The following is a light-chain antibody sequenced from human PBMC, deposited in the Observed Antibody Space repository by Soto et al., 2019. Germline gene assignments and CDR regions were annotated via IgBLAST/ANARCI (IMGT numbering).Light chain of an antibody. CDR3: QQSYSTFSIT. J-gene: IGKJ5*01. Sequence: DIQMTQSPSSLSASVGDRVTITCRASESISRHLNWYQQKPGKAPNLLIYAASSLQNGVPSRFSGGGSGTDFTLTISNLQPEDFSAYYCQQSYSTFSITFGQGTRLEIK. CDR2: AAS. CDR1: ESISRH. V-gene: IGKV1-39*01.